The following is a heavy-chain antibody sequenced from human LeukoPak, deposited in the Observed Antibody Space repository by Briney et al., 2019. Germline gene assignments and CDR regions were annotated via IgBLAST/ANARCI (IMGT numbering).Heavy chain of an antibody. CDR1: GYTFTGYY. Sequence: ASVKVSCKASGYTFTGYYIHWVRQAPGQGLEWMGLINPGGDNTNYAQNFQGRVTMTRDTPASTVYMELSSLRSEDTAIYYCARIRDGYNDAYDIWGQGTVVTVPS. J-gene: IGHJ3*02. V-gene: IGHV1-46*01. CDR2: INPGGDNT. D-gene: IGHD5-24*01. CDR3: ARIRDGYNDAYDI.